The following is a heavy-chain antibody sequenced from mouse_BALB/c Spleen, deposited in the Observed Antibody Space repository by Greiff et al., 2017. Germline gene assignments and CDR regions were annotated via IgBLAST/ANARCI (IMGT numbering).Heavy chain of an antibody. V-gene: IGHV3-6*02. CDR3: ARGPITWFAY. CDR1: GYSITSGYY. Sequence: EVQLQQSGPGLVKPSQSLSLTCSVTGYSITSGYYWNWIRQFPGNKLEWMGYISYDGSNNYNPSLKNRISITRDTSKNQFFLKLNSVTTEDTATYYCARGPITWFAYWGQGTLVTVSA. J-gene: IGHJ3*01. D-gene: IGHD2-4*01. CDR2: ISYDGSN.